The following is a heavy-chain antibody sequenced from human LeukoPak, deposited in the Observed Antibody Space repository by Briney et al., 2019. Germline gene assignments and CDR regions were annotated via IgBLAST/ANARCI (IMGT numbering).Heavy chain of an antibody. CDR3: ARNLLYCSGGSCYSAYYYYYMDV. CDR1: GYTFTGYY. CDR2: INPNSGGT. Sequence: ASVKVSCKASGYTFTGYYMHWVRQAPGQGLEWMGWINPNSGGTNYAQKSQGRVTMTRDTSISTAYMELSRLRSDDTAVYYCARNLLYCSGGSCYSAYYYYYMDVWGKGTTVTVSS. J-gene: IGHJ6*03. D-gene: IGHD2-15*01. V-gene: IGHV1-2*02.